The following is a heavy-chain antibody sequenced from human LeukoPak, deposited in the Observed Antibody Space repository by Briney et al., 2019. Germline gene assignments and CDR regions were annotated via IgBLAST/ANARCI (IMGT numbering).Heavy chain of an antibody. D-gene: IGHD7-27*01. V-gene: IGHV4-39*01. CDR2: IYYSGST. CDR3: ARTNLALTALDY. J-gene: IGHJ4*02. Sequence: SETLSFTCTVSGGSISSSSYYWGWIRQPPGKGLEWIGSIYYSGSTYYNPSLKSRVTISVDTSKNQFSLKLSSVTAADTAVYYCARTNLALTALDYWGQGTLVTVSS. CDR1: GGSISSSSYY.